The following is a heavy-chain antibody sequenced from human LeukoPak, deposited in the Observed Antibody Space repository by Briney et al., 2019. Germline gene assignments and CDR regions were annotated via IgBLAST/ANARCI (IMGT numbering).Heavy chain of an antibody. CDR2: INPDGSTT. J-gene: IGHJ4*02. V-gene: IGHV3-74*01. CDR1: GFTFGDYA. CDR3: AKDLHYGSADY. D-gene: IGHD3-10*01. Sequence: PGGSLRLSCTASGFTFGDYAMSWVRQDPGKGLVWVSFINPDGSTTNYADSVKGRFTISRDNAKNALYLQMNSLRAEDTAVYYCAKDLHYGSADYWGQGTLVTVSS.